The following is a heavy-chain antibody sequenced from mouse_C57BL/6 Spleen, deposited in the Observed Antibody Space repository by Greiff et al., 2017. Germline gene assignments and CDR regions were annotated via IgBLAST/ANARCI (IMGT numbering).Heavy chain of an antibody. V-gene: IGHV1-81*01. Sequence: VQLKQSGAELARPGASVKLSCKASGYTFTSYGISWVKQRTGQGLEWIGEIYPRSGNTYYNEKFKGKATLTADKSSSTAYMELRSLTSEDSAVYFCARRFITTVGFAYWGQGTLVTVSA. J-gene: IGHJ3*01. CDR2: IYPRSGNT. D-gene: IGHD1-1*01. CDR1: GYTFTSYG. CDR3: ARRFITTVGFAY.